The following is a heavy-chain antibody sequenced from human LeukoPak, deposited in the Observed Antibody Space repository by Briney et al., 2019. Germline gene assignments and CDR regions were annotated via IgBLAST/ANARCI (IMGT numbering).Heavy chain of an antibody. CDR2: ITGDAGDT. Sequence: PGGSLRLSYAASGFTFSSYAMNWVRQTPVKGLEWVSFITGDAGDTSYADSVKGRFTISRDNSKNNLFLQLNSLSAEDTGVYYCARTTGNGHWLIQFWGQGTLVTVSS. D-gene: IGHD4-23*01. CDR3: ARTTGNGHWLIQF. CDR1: GFTFSSYA. J-gene: IGHJ4*02. V-gene: IGHV3-23*01.